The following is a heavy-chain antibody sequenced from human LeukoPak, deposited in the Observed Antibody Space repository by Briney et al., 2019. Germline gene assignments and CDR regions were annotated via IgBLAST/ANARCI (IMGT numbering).Heavy chain of an antibody. CDR2: ISGSGGST. Sequence: GGSLRLSCAASGFTFSSYAMNWVRQAPGKGLDWVSVISGSGGSTYYADSVKGRFTISRDNSKNTLYLQMNSLRAEDTAVYYCAKDWYPGTTVTTTHWFDPWGQGTLVTVSS. CDR1: GFTFSSYA. J-gene: IGHJ5*02. D-gene: IGHD4-17*01. V-gene: IGHV3-23*01. CDR3: AKDWYPGTTVTTTHWFDP.